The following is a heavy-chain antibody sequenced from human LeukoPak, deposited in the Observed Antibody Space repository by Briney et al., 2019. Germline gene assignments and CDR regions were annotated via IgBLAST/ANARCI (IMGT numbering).Heavy chain of an antibody. J-gene: IGHJ5*02. CDR3: ARRGDLIRKPLRPNWFDP. V-gene: IGHV4-34*01. D-gene: IGHD3-16*01. CDR1: GGSFSGYY. Sequence: SETLSLTCAVYGGSFSGYYWSWIRQPPGKGLEWIGEINHSGSTNYNPSLKSRVTISVDTSKNQFSLKLSSVTAADTAVYYCARRGDLIRKPLRPNWFDPWGQGTLVTVSS. CDR2: INHSGST.